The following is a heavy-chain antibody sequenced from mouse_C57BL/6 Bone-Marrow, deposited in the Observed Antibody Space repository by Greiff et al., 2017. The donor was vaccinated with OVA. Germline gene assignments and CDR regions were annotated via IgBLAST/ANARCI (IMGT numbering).Heavy chain of an antibody. CDR2: IHPNSGST. CDR1: GYTFTSYW. J-gene: IGHJ3*01. V-gene: IGHV1-64*01. Sequence: VQLQQPGAELVKPGASVKLSCKASGYTFTSYWMHWVKQRPGQGLEWIGMIHPNSGSTNYNEKFKSKATLTVDKSSSTAYMQLSSLTSEDAAVYYCARSSDWDKFAYWGQGTLVTVSA. CDR3: ARSSDWDKFAY. D-gene: IGHD4-1*01.